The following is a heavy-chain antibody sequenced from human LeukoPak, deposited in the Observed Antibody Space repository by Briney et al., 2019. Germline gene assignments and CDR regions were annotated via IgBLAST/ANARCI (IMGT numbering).Heavy chain of an antibody. J-gene: IGHJ5*02. Sequence: ASVKVSCKASGYTFTGYYMHWVRQAPGQGLEWMGWISPNSGGTNYAQKFQGRVTMTRDTSISTAYMELSRLRSDDTAVYYCAREHEYYDSSGYKVWGWFDPWGQGTLVTVSS. CDR2: ISPNSGGT. V-gene: IGHV1-2*02. CDR1: GYTFTGYY. CDR3: AREHEYYDSSGYKVWGWFDP. D-gene: IGHD3-22*01.